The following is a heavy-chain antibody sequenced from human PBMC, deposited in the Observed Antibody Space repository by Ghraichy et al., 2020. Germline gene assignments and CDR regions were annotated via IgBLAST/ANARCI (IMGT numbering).Heavy chain of an antibody. CDR2: ISSSVVTT. CDR3: AKDRVRDYGSGWGYFYFYGLDV. D-gene: IGHD6-19*01. J-gene: IGHJ6*02. V-gene: IGHV3-23*01. CDR1: GFTFSNYA. Sequence: GGSLRLSCAASGFTFSNYAMSWVRQAPGKGLEWVSTISSSVVTTYYADSVKGHFTISRDNSRNTLYLQMNNLIAEDTALYYCAKDRVRDYGSGWGYFYFYGLDVWGQGTTVPVSS.